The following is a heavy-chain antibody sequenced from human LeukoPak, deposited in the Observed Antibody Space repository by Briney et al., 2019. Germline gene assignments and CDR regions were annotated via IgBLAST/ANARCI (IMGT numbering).Heavy chain of an antibody. Sequence: GGSLRLSCAASGFTFSSYGIHWVRQAPGKGLEWMAVISYDGSNKFYADSVKGRFTTSRDNSKNTLYLQMNSLRAEDTAIYYCAKDGGRERGGSFDYWGQGTLVTVSS. V-gene: IGHV3-30*18. CDR1: GFTFSSYG. J-gene: IGHJ4*02. D-gene: IGHD3-16*01. CDR3: AKDGGRERGGSFDY. CDR2: ISYDGSNK.